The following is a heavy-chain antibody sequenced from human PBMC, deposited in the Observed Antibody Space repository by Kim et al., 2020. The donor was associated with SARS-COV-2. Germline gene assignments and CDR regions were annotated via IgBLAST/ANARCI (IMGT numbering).Heavy chain of an antibody. V-gene: IGHV3-48*04. CDR2: ISSSSSTI. CDR3: ARDFRNFNFDY. J-gene: IGHJ4*02. CDR1: GFTFSSYS. Sequence: GGSLRLSCAASGFTFSSYSMNWVRQAPGKGLEWVSYISSSSSTIYYADSVKGRFTISRDNAKNSLYLQMNSLRAEDTAVYYCARDFRNFNFDYWGQGTLVTVSS.